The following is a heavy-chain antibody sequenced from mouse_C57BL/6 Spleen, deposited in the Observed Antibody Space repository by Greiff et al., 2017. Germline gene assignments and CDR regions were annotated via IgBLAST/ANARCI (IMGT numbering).Heavy chain of an antibody. Sequence: QVQLQQPGAELVRPGTSVKLSCKASGYTFTSYWMHWVKQRPGQGLEWIGVIDPSDSYTNYKQKFKGKATLTVDTSSSTAYMQLSSLTSEDSAVYYCARGIITTVVRWYFDVWGTGTTVTVSS. CDR3: ARGIITTVVRWYFDV. CDR2: IDPSDSYT. D-gene: IGHD1-1*01. V-gene: IGHV1-59*01. J-gene: IGHJ1*03. CDR1: GYTFTSYW.